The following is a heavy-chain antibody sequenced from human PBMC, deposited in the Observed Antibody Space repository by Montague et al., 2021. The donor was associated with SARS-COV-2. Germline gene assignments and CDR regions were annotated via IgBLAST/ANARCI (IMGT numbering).Heavy chain of an antibody. V-gene: IGHV3-13*01. D-gene: IGHD3-22*01. CDR3: ARAPRGYYDSSGYYNPPYYFDY. J-gene: IGHJ4*02. CDR1: GFTFSGYD. CDR2: IGIAGDT. Sequence: SLRLPCAASGFTFSGYDMHWVRQATGNGLEWVSAIGIAGDTYYPGSVKGRFTISRENAKNSLYLQMNSLRAGDTAVYYCARAPRGYYDSSGYYNPPYYFDYWGQGTLVTVSS.